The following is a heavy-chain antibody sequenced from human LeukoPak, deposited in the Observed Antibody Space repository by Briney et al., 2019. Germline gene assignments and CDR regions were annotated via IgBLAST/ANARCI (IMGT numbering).Heavy chain of an antibody. Sequence: GGSLRLSCAASGSTFGLYSMNWVRQAPGKRLEWVAYVTSGSTTIYYADSVKGRFTISRDNVKNSLYLQMNSLRAEDTAVYYCARGRGGPNWGYYFDSWGQGTLVTVSS. CDR2: VTSGSTTI. V-gene: IGHV3-48*04. CDR3: ARGRGGPNWGYYFDS. CDR1: GSTFGLYS. D-gene: IGHD7-27*01. J-gene: IGHJ4*02.